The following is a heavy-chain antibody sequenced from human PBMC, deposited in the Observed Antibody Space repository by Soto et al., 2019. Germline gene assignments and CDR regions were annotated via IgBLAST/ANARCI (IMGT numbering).Heavy chain of an antibody. D-gene: IGHD3-22*01. J-gene: IGHJ4*02. Sequence: QVQLVQSGAEVKKPGSSVKVSCKASGGTFSSYAISWVRQAPGQGLEWMGGIIPIFGTANYAQKFQGRVTITADESTSTAYMELSSLRSEDTAVYYCATLKRDYYYSSGYYDYWGQGTLVTVSS. V-gene: IGHV1-69*01. CDR1: GGTFSSYA. CDR2: IIPIFGTA. CDR3: ATLKRDYYYSSGYYDY.